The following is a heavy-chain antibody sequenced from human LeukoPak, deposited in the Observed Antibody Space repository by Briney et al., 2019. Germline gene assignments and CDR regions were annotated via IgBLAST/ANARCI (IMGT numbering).Heavy chain of an antibody. CDR1: GFRFSSYA. CDR2: ISASGGST. J-gene: IGHJ4*02. Sequence: PGGSLRLSCAASGFRFSSYAMSWVRQAPGKGLEWVSAISASGGSTYYADSVKGRFTISRDNSKNTLYLQMNSLRAEDTAVYYCAKTDLYSYGYQDYWGQGTLVTVSS. D-gene: IGHD5-18*01. CDR3: AKTDLYSYGYQDY. V-gene: IGHV3-23*01.